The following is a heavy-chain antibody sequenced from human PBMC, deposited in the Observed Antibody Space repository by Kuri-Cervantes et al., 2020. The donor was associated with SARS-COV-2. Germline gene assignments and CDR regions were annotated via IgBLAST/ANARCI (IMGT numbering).Heavy chain of an antibody. CDR3: AKTVAGTGIDY. D-gene: IGHD6-19*01. CDR1: GFTFSDYY. J-gene: IGHJ4*02. Sequence: GGSLRLSCAASGFTFSDYYMSWIRQAPGKGLEWVSAISGSGGSTYYADSVKGRFTISRDNSKNTLYLQMNSLRAEDTAVYYCAKTVAGTGIDYWGQGTLVTVSS. V-gene: IGHV3-23*01. CDR2: ISGSGGST.